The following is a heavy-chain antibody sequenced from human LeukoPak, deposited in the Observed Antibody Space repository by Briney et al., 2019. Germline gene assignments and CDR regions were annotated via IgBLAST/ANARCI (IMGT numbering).Heavy chain of an antibody. CDR1: GYTFTSYG. CDR2: INPNSGGT. J-gene: IGHJ4*02. Sequence: RASVKVSCKASGYTFTSYGISWVRQAPGQGLEWMGWINPNSGGTNYAQKFQGRVTMTRDTSISTAYMELSRLRSDDTAVYYCARAPDTATFDYWGQGTMVTVSS. D-gene: IGHD5-18*01. CDR3: ARAPDTATFDY. V-gene: IGHV1-2*02.